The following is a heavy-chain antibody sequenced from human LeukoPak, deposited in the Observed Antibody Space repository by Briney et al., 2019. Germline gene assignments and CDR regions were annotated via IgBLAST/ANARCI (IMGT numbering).Heavy chain of an antibody. CDR2: INHSGST. Sequence: SETLSLTCAVYGGSFSGYYWSWIRQPPGKGLEWIGEINHSGSTNYNPSLKSRVTISVDTSKNQFSLKLSSVTAADTAVYYCARRRITMIVVAITGGFDYWGQGTLVTVSS. V-gene: IGHV4-34*01. CDR1: GGSFSGYY. D-gene: IGHD3-22*01. CDR3: ARRRITMIVVAITGGFDY. J-gene: IGHJ4*02.